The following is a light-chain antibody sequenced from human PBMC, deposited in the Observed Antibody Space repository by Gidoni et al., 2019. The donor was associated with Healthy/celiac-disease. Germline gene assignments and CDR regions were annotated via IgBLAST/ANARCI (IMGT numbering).Light chain of an antibody. V-gene: IGKV1-27*01. CDR1: QGISNY. CDR3: QKYNSAPRT. Sequence: DIQMTQSPSPLSASVGDRAPTTRRASQGISNYLAWYQQKPGKVPKLLIYAASTLQSGVPSRFSGSGSGTDFTLTISSLQPEDVATYYCQKYNSAPRTFXQXTKVEIK. J-gene: IGKJ1*01. CDR2: AAS.